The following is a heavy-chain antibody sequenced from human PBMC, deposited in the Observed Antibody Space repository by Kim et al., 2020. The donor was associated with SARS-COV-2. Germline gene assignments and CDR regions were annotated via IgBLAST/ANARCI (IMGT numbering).Heavy chain of an antibody. V-gene: IGHV3-15*01. Sequence: GGSLRLSCAASGFTFSNAWMSWVRQAPGKGLEWVGRIKSKTDGGTTDYAAPVKGRFTISRDDSKNTLYLQMNSLKTEDTAVYYCTTRWYSSSWYHFDYWGQGTLVTVSS. D-gene: IGHD6-13*01. CDR1: GFTFSNAW. CDR3: TTRWYSSSWYHFDY. CDR2: IKSKTDGGTT. J-gene: IGHJ4*02.